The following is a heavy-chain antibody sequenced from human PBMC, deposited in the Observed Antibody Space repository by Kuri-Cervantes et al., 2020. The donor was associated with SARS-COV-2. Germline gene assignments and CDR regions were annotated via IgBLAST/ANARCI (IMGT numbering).Heavy chain of an antibody. CDR1: GGSFSCYY. J-gene: IGHJ6*03. V-gene: IGHV4-34*01. D-gene: IGHD2-2*01. CDR3: AGSSKYYYYMDV. Sequence: SETLSLTCAVYGGSFSCYYCSWIRQPPGKGLEWMWEINHSGSTNYNPSLKSRVPISVDTSKNQFSLKLSSVTAADTAVYYCAGSSKYYYYMDVWGKGTTVTVSS. CDR2: INHSGST.